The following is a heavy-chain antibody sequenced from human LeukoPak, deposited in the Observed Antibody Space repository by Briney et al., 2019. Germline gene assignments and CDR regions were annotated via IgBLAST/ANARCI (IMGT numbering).Heavy chain of an antibody. V-gene: IGHV5-51*01. CDR3: AILFPPSYYDSSGYFVEDFDI. D-gene: IGHD3-22*01. CDR2: IYPDDSDT. J-gene: IGHJ3*02. Sequence: AESLKISRKGSGYSFTSYWIGWVRQLPRKGLEWMGIIYPDDSDTKYSPSFQGQVTISADKSISTAYLQWSRLKASDTAMYYCAILFPPSYYDSSGYFVEDFDIWGQGTMVTVSS. CDR1: GYSFTSYW.